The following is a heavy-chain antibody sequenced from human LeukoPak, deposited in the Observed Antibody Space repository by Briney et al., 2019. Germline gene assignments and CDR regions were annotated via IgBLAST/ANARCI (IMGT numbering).Heavy chain of an antibody. CDR1: GFTFSNAW. D-gene: IGHD2-15*01. Sequence: PGGSLRLSCAASGFTFSNAWMTWVRQAPGKGLEWVGRIKSRTNGGATDYAAPVQGRFILSRDDSKNMLYLQMNSLKTEDTAVYHCTTDIPTRYCSGGNCYQTWGQGTLVTVSS. CDR3: TTDIPTRYCSGGNCYQT. V-gene: IGHV3-15*05. J-gene: IGHJ4*02. CDR2: IKSRTNGGAT.